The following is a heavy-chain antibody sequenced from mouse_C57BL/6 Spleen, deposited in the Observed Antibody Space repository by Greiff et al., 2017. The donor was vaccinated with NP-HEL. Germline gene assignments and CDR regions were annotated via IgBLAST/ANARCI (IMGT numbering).Heavy chain of an antibody. CDR2: IRNKANGYTT. J-gene: IGHJ3*01. Sequence: EVMLVESGGGLVQPGGSLSLSCAASGFTFTDYYMSWVRQPPGKALEWLGFIRNKANGYTTEYSASVKGRFTISRDNSQSILYLQMNALRAEDSATYYCARYGYGYPFAYWGQGTLVTVAA. CDR3: ARYGYGYPFAY. V-gene: IGHV7-3*01. D-gene: IGHD2-2*01. CDR1: GFTFTDYY.